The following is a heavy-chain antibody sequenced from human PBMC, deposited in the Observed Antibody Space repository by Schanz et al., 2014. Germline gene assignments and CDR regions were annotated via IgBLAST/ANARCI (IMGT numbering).Heavy chain of an antibody. CDR1: GFTFSTTG. CDR3: AAEYYGRTDV. CDR2: IRYDGINK. D-gene: IGHD3-10*01. Sequence: QVRLVESGGGVVQPGGSLRLSCAASGFTFSTTGMHWVRQAPGKGLVWVTYIRYDGINKYYADSVKGRFTVSRDNAKSTLFLQMDSLRPEDTAIYYCAAEYYGRTDVWGQGTTVTVSS. J-gene: IGHJ6*02. V-gene: IGHV3-30*02.